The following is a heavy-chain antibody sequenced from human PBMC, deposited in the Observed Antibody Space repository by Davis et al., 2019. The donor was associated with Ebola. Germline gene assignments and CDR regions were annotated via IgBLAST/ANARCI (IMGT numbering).Heavy chain of an antibody. CDR1: GYTFTSYY. CDR2: INPSGGST. J-gene: IGHJ4*02. Sequence: ASVKVSCKASGYTFTSYYMHWVRQAPGQGLEWMGIINPSGGSTSYAQKFQGRVTMTRNTSISTAYMELSSLRSEDTAVYYCARGTTRWLRSTDYWGQGTLVTVSS. D-gene: IGHD5-24*01. CDR3: ARGTTRWLRSTDY. V-gene: IGHV1-46*01.